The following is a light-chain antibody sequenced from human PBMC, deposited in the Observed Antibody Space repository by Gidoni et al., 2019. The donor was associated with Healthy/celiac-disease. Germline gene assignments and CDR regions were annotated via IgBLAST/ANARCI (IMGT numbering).Light chain of an antibody. CDR3: SSYAGSNNLV. CDR1: SSDVGGYNY. CDR2: EVS. J-gene: IGLJ2*01. Sequence: QSALTQPPSASGSPGQSVTISCTGTSSDVGGYNYVSCYQQHPGKAPKLMIYEVSKRPSGVPDRFSGSKSGNTASLIVSGLQAEDEADYYCSSYAGSNNLVFGGGTKLTVL. V-gene: IGLV2-8*01.